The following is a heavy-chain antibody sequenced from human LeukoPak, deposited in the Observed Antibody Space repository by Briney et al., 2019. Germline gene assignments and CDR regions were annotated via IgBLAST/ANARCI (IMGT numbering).Heavy chain of an antibody. CDR1: GFTFSSYE. V-gene: IGHV3-48*03. CDR2: ISSSGSTI. J-gene: IGHJ4*02. Sequence: GGSLRLSCAASGFTFSSYEMNWVRQAPGKGLEWVPYISSSGSTIYYADSVKGRFTISRDNAKNSLYLQMNSLRAEDTAVYYCARGGNTYYYDSSGYSLGYWGQGTLVTVSS. D-gene: IGHD3-22*01. CDR3: ARGGNTYYYDSSGYSLGY.